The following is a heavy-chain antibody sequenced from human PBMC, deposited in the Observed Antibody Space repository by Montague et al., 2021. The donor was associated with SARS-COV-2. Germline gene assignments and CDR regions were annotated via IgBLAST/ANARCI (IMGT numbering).Heavy chain of an antibody. J-gene: IGHJ4*02. CDR2: IDWDDDK. CDR1: GFSLSTSGMC. V-gene: IGHV2-70*01. Sequence: PALKPTQTLTLTCTFSGFSLSTSGMCVSWIRQPPGKALEWLALIDWDDDKFYSTSLKTRLTISKDTSKNQVVLTMTNMDPVDTATYYCARVRYFDTTFDYWGQGTLVTVSS. D-gene: IGHD3-9*01. CDR3: ARVRYFDTTFDY.